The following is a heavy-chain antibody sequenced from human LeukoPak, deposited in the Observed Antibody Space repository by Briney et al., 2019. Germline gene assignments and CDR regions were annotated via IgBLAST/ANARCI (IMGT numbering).Heavy chain of an antibody. Sequence: VASVKVSCKASGYTFTSYYMHWVRQAPGQGLEWMGIVNPSGGSTSYAQKFQGRVTMTRDTSTSTVYMELSSLRSEDTAVYYCARDMAGDYVAYWGQGTLVTVSS. D-gene: IGHD3-10*01. J-gene: IGHJ4*02. CDR3: ARDMAGDYVAY. CDR2: VNPSGGST. CDR1: GYTFTSYY. V-gene: IGHV1-46*01.